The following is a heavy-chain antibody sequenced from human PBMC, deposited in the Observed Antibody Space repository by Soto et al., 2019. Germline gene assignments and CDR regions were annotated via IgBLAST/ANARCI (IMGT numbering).Heavy chain of an antibody. Sequence: ASVKVSCKASGYTFTSYDISWVRQATGQGLEWMGWMNPNSGNTGYAQKFQGRVTMTRNTSISTAYMELSSLRSEDTAVYYCARGYCSGGSCYSADFDYWGQGTLVTVSS. CDR2: MNPNSGNT. CDR3: ARGYCSGGSCYSADFDY. J-gene: IGHJ4*02. D-gene: IGHD2-15*01. V-gene: IGHV1-8*01. CDR1: GYTFTSYD.